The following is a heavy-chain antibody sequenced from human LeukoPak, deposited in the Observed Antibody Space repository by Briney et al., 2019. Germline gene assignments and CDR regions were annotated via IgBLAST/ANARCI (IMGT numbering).Heavy chain of an antibody. Sequence: GASVKVSCKASGGTFSSYAISWVRQAPGQGLEWMGRIIPIFGTANYAQKFQGRVTITTDESTSTAYIELSSLRSEDTAVYYCAREKYYDFWSPPDYWGQGTLVTVSS. CDR3: AREKYYDFWSPPDY. CDR2: IIPIFGTA. J-gene: IGHJ4*02. D-gene: IGHD3-3*01. CDR1: GGTFSSYA. V-gene: IGHV1-69*05.